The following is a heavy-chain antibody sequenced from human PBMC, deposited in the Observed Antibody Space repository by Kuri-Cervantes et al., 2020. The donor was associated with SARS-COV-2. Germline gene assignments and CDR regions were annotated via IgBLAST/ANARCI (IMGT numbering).Heavy chain of an antibody. J-gene: IGHJ4*02. CDR1: GFTFSSYA. Sequence: GESLKISCAASGFTFSSYAMHWVRQAPGKGLEWVAVISCDGSNKYYADSVKGRFTISRDNAKNSLYLQMNSLRAEDTAVYYCARDWAPGVAAREFDYWGQGTLVTVSS. D-gene: IGHD6-6*01. CDR3: ARDWAPGVAAREFDY. CDR2: ISCDGSNK. V-gene: IGHV3-30-3*01.